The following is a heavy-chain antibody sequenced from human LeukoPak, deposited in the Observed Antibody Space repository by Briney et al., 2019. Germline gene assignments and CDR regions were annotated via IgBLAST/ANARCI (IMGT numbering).Heavy chain of an antibody. CDR3: ARVLREQDFDY. D-gene: IGHD1-26*01. CDR1: GQSFTSYG. Sequence: SVPVSCMSYGQSFTSYGISWVGQATGQGHEWMGWISAYNGNTNYAQKLQGRVTMTTNTSTSTAYMELRRMRSDDTAVYYCARVLREQDFDYWGQGTLVTVSS. V-gene: IGHV1-18*01. J-gene: IGHJ4*02. CDR2: ISAYNGNT.